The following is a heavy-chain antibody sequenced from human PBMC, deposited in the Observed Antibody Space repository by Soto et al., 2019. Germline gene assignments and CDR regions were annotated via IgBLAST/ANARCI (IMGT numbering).Heavy chain of an antibody. CDR1: GGTFSSYA. J-gene: IGHJ6*02. D-gene: IGHD3-10*01. V-gene: IGHV1-69*01. CDR2: IIPIFGTA. Sequence: QVQLVQSGAEVKKPGSSVKVSCKASGGTFSSYAISWVRQAPGQGLEWMGGIIPIFGTANYAQKFQGRVTITADESTSTAYMELSSLRSEDTAVYYCARDPSSDRYYGSGSQIWGYYYGMDVWGQGTTVTVSS. CDR3: ARDPSSDRYYGSGSQIWGYYYGMDV.